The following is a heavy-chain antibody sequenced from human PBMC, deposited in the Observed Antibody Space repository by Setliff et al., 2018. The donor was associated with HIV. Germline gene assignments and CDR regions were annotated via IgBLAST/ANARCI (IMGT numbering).Heavy chain of an antibody. V-gene: IGHV4-34*01. Sequence: SETLSLTCAVYGESFSGYFWSWIRQPPGEGLEWIGEINHSGSTNYNPSLKSRVSISVATSKNQFSLKRTSVTGADTAVYYCARKSMVTTEPLRYWGQGTLVTVS. D-gene: IGHD4-17*01. J-gene: IGHJ4*02. CDR2: INHSGST. CDR1: GESFSGYF. CDR3: ARKSMVTTEPLRY.